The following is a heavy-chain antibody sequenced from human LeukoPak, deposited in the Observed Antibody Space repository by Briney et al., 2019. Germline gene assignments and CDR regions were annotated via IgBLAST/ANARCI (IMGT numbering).Heavy chain of an antibody. CDR2: IWYDGGNK. J-gene: IGHJ4*02. CDR1: GFTFSSYG. D-gene: IGHD7-27*01. Sequence: GGSLRLSCAASGFTFSSYGMHWVRQAPGKGLEWVALIWYDGGNKYYADSVRGRFTISRDNSKNTLYLQMNSLTAEDTAVYYCARDIEEGRGDLRLGFDSWGQGTLVTVSS. CDR3: ARDIEEGRGDLRLGFDS. V-gene: IGHV3-33*01.